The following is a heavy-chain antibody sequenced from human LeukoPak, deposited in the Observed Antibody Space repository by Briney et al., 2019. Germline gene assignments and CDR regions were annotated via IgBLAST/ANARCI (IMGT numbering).Heavy chain of an antibody. CDR2: INHSGST. CDR3: ARAPVIDSGYDY. V-gene: IGHV4-34*01. J-gene: IGHJ4*02. CDR1: GGSFSGYY. D-gene: IGHD5-12*01. Sequence: TSETLSLTCAVYGGSFSGYYWSWIRQPPGKGLEWIGEINHSGSTNYNPSLKSRVTISVDTSKNQFSLKLSSVTAADTAVYYCARAPVIDSGYDYWGQGTLVTVSS.